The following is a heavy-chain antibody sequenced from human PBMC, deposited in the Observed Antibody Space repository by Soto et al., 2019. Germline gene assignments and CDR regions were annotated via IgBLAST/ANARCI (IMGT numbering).Heavy chain of an antibody. J-gene: IGHJ4*02. CDR3: ARDPGAGTNFDS. Sequence: QVQLVQSGAEVKKPGASVKVSCKASGYTFTTYGISWVRQAPGQGLEWMGWINGYNGNTNYAQKLQGRVTMTTDTSTSPAYMELRSRRSNDRAVYYWARDPGAGTNFDSWGQETLVT. V-gene: IGHV1-18*01. CDR2: INGYNGNT. CDR1: GYTFTTYG. D-gene: IGHD6-19*01.